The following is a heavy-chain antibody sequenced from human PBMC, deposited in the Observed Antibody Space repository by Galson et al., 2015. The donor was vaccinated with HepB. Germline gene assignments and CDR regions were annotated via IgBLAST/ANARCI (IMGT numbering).Heavy chain of an antibody. Sequence: SLRLSCAASGFTFSSYAMHWVRQAPGKGLEYVSAISSNGGSTYYADSVKGRFTISRDNSKNTLYLQMSSLRAEDTAVYYCVKDTRVRGVISAFDIWGQGTMVTVSS. J-gene: IGHJ3*02. CDR1: GFTFSSYA. V-gene: IGHV3-64D*06. CDR2: ISSNGGST. D-gene: IGHD3-10*01. CDR3: VKDTRVRGVISAFDI.